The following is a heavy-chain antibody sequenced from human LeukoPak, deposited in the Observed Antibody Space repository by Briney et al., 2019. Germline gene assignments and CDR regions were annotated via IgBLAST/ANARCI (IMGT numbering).Heavy chain of an antibody. V-gene: IGHV3-48*01. CDR1: GFTFSSYS. J-gene: IGHJ4*02. Sequence: GGSLRLSCAASGFTFSSYSMNWVRQAPGKGLEWVSYISSSSSTMYYADSVKGRFTISRDNAKNSLYLQMNSLRAEDTAVYYCARVLHRRNYDSSVYYGYWGQGTLVTVSS. CDR2: ISSSSSTM. CDR3: ARVLHRRNYDSSVYYGY. D-gene: IGHD3-22*01.